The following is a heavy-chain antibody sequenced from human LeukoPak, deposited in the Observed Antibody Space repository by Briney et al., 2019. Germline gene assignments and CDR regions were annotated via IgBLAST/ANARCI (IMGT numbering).Heavy chain of an antibody. J-gene: IGHJ4*02. CDR2: ISTSGINI. CDR1: GFTFSSYE. D-gene: IGHD4-17*01. V-gene: IGHV3-48*03. CDR3: ARGTTINNFDY. Sequence: GGSLRLSCAGSGFTFSSYEMNWVRQAPGKGPEWISYISTSGINIHYADFVKGRFTISRDNAKNSLYLQMNSLREEDTAVYYCARGTTINNFDYWGQGTPVTVSS.